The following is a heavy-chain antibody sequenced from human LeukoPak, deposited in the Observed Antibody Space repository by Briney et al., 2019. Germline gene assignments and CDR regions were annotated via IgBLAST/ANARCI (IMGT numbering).Heavy chain of an antibody. D-gene: IGHD3-10*01. CDR3: AKGGHDFCYMHG. Sequence: GGSLRLSCAASGFTFRSYAMSWVRQAPGKGLEWVSAIPCSGGSTYYADSVKGRFNIPRDKSKHTLYLQMNSMRAEDTAVYYCAKGGHDFCYMHGWGKGTTVTVSS. CDR2: IPCSGGST. J-gene: IGHJ6*03. V-gene: IGHV3-23*01. CDR1: GFTFRSYA.